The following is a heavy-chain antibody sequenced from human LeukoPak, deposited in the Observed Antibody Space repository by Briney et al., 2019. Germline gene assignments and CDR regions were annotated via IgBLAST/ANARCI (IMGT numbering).Heavy chain of an antibody. V-gene: IGHV4-59*08. CDR2: IHYSGST. Sequence: SETLSLTCTVSGGSISSYYWSWIRQPPGKGLEWIGYIHYSGSTNYNPSLKSRVTISVDTSKNQFSLKLSSVTAADTAVYYCARREAGKRLDWYFDLWGRGTLVTVSS. J-gene: IGHJ2*01. CDR3: ARREAGKRLDWYFDL. D-gene: IGHD6-25*01. CDR1: GGSISSYY.